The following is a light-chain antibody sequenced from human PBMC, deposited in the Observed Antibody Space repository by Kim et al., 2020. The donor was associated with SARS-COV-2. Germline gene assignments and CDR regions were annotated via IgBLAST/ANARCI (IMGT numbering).Light chain of an antibody. CDR1: SSNIGSNT. J-gene: IGLJ3*02. V-gene: IGLV1-44*01. CDR3: AAWDDSLNGPV. CDR2: SNN. Sequence: ELTQPPSASGTPGQRVTISCSGSSSNIGSNTVNWYQQLPGTAPKLLIYSNNQRPSGVPDRFSGSKSGTSASLANSGLQSEDEADYYCAAWDDSLNGPVFGGGTQLTVL.